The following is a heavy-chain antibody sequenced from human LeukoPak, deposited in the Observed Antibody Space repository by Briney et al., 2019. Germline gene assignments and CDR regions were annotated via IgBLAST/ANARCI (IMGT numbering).Heavy chain of an antibody. CDR3: AKSITFTSGGYYYGMDV. CDR1: GFTFSSYA. V-gene: IGHV3-23*01. D-gene: IGHD2/OR15-2a*01. CDR2: ISGSGGST. Sequence: TGGSLRLSCAASGFTFSSYAISWVRQAPGKGLEWVSAISGSGGSTYYADSVKGRFTISRDNSKNTLYLQMNSLRAEDTAVYYCAKSITFTSGGYYYGMDVWGQGTTVTVSS. J-gene: IGHJ6*02.